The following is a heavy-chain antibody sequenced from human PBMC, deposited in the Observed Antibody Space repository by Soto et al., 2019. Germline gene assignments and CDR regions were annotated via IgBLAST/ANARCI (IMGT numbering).Heavy chain of an antibody. V-gene: IGHV3-49*04. CDR3: ARYRLAPVLSDFDY. J-gene: IGHJ4*02. D-gene: IGHD2-2*01. Sequence: EVQLVESGGGLVQPGQSLRLSCTGSGFTLGAYAMSWVRQAPGKGLEWVGSIRSRAYGGTTEYAASVKGRFTISRDASKSIAYLQMNSLKTEDTAVYYCARYRLAPVLSDFDYWGQGTLVTVSS. CDR2: IRSRAYGGTT. CDR1: GFTLGAYA.